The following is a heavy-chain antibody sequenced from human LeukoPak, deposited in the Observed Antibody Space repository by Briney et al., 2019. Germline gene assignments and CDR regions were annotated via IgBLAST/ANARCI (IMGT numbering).Heavy chain of an antibody. Sequence: PSETLSLTCTVSGGSISSGGYYWSWIRQHPGKGLEWIGYIYYSGSTYYNPSLKSRVTISVDTSKNQFSLKLSSVTAVDTAVYYCARFGSPTYYYDSSGYYYDWFDPWGQGTLVTVSS. CDR1: GGSISSGGYY. J-gene: IGHJ5*02. CDR2: IYYSGST. V-gene: IGHV4-31*03. CDR3: ARFGSPTYYYDSSGYYYDWFDP. D-gene: IGHD3-22*01.